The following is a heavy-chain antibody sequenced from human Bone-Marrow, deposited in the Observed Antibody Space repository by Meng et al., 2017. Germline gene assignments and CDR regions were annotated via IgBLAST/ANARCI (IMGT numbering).Heavy chain of an antibody. D-gene: IGHD6-13*01. Sequence: GESLKISCAASGFTFSPYAMYWVRQAPGKGLEWVSGISGSGGSTNYADSVKGRFTISRDNSKNTLYLQMNSLRAEDTAVYYCARVGGYSSSSQPHYYYGMAVWGQGNTV. CDR3: ARVGGYSSSSQPHYYYGMAV. J-gene: IGHJ6*01. V-gene: IGHV3-23*01. CDR2: ISGSGGST. CDR1: GFTFSPYA.